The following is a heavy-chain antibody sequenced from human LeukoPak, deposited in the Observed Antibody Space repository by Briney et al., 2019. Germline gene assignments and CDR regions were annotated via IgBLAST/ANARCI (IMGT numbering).Heavy chain of an antibody. V-gene: IGHV3-23*01. CDR2: MRSSGGST. D-gene: IGHD1-20*01. J-gene: IGHJ3*02. Sequence: GGSLRLSCAASGFTFSSYAMNWVRQAPGKGLEWVSHMRSSGGSTYYAGSVKGRFTISRDNSKNTLYLQMNSLRAEDTAVYYCAKALTGTKAFDIWGQGTMVTVSS. CDR3: AKALTGTKAFDI. CDR1: GFTFSSYA.